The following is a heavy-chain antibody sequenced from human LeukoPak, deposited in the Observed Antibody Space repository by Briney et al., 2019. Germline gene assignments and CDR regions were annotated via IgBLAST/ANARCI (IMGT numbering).Heavy chain of an antibody. D-gene: IGHD3-3*02. Sequence: ASVKVSCKASGYTFTGYYMHWVRQAPGQGLEWMGWINPNSGDTNYAQKFQGWVTMTRDTSISTAYMELSRLRSDDTAVYYCARSFPLVFSRTPEHEHGMDVWGQGTTVTVSS. CDR3: ARSFPLVFSRTPEHEHGMDV. J-gene: IGHJ6*02. CDR1: GYTFTGYY. V-gene: IGHV1-2*04. CDR2: INPNSGDT.